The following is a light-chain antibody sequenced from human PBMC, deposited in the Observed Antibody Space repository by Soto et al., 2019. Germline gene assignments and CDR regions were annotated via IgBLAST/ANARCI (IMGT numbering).Light chain of an antibody. J-gene: IGKJ4*01. Sequence: EIVMTQSPATLYVSPGERATLSCRASQSVGTSLAWYQHKPGHAPRLLIYAASTRATGIPARFSGSGYGTEFTLSISSLQSEDFALDYCQQYNSWPPLTFGGGTKVEIK. CDR1: QSVGTS. CDR2: AAS. CDR3: QQYNSWPPLT. V-gene: IGKV3-15*01.